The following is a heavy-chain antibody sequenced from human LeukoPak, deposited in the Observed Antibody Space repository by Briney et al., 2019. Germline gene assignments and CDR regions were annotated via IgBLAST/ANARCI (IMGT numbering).Heavy chain of an antibody. J-gene: IGHJ4*02. CDR1: GYTFTSCD. Sequence: ASVKVSCTASGYTFTSCDINWVRQAPGQGLEWMGWMNPNSGNTGYGQSFRGRITMTRDISIGTAYMELSNLTSEDTAIYYCTRGSSGRRDNWGQGTLVTVSA. V-gene: IGHV1-8*01. D-gene: IGHD6-19*01. CDR2: MNPNSGNT. CDR3: TRGSSGRRDN.